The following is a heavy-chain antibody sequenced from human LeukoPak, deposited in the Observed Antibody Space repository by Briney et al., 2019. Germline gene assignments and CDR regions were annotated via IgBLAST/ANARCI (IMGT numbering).Heavy chain of an antibody. CDR3: AKLLTSGWRPIDY. J-gene: IGHJ4*02. D-gene: IGHD6-19*01. CDR1: GFTFSSYS. Sequence: GGSLRLSCAASGFTFSSYSMNWVRQAPGKGLKWVSTSGSGGSTYYADSVKGRFTISRDNSKNTLYVQMNSLRAEDTAVYYCAKLLTSGWRPIDYWGQGTLVTVSS. V-gene: IGHV3-23*01. CDR2: SGSGGST.